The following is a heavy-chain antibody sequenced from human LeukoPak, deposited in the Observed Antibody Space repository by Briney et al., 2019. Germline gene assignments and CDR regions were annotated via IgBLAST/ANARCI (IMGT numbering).Heavy chain of an antibody. J-gene: IGHJ4*02. CDR3: ARVGGNSLYFDY. Sequence: SETLSLTCAVYGGSFSGYYWSWIRQPPGKGLEWIGEINHSGSTNYNPSLKSRVTISVDTSKNQFSLKLSSVTAADTAVYYCARVGGNSLYFDYWGQGTLVTVSS. D-gene: IGHD4-23*01. CDR2: INHSGST. CDR1: GGSFSGYY. V-gene: IGHV4-34*01.